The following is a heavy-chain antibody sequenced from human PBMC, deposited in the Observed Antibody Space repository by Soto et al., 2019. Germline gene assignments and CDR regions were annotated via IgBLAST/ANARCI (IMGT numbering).Heavy chain of an antibody. D-gene: IGHD3-3*01. J-gene: IGHJ3*02. Sequence: GGSLRLSCAASGFTFSSYWMHWVRQAPGKGLVWVSRINSDGSSTSYADSVKGRFTISRDNAKNSLYLQMNSLRDEDTAVYYCARDRGGFVDDIFDIWGQGTMVTVSS. CDR1: GFTFSSYW. V-gene: IGHV3-74*01. CDR3: ARDRGGFVDDIFDI. CDR2: INSDGSST.